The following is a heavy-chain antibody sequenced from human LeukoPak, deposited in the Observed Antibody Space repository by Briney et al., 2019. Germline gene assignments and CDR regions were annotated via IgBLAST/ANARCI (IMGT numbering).Heavy chain of an antibody. V-gene: IGHV3-48*03. CDR3: ARDGTPMAATGWVYFDQ. J-gene: IGHJ4*02. Sequence: GGCLRLSCAASGFTFSAYEMNWVRQAPGKGLEWLAYITSDNTVHYADSVKGRFTISRDNTKNSLYLQMNSLRAEDTATYYCARDGTPMAATGWVYFDQWGQGTLVTVSS. D-gene: IGHD6-13*01. CDR1: GFTFSAYE. CDR2: ITSDNTV.